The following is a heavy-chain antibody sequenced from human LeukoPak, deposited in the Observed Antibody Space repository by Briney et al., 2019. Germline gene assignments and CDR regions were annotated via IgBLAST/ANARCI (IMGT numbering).Heavy chain of an antibody. Sequence: SVKVSCKASGGTFSSYAISWVRQAPGQGLEWMGGIIPIFGTANYAQKFQGRVTITTDESTSTAYMELSSLRSEDTAVYYCATTIVGATSNELLFDYWGQGTLVTVSS. D-gene: IGHD1-26*01. J-gene: IGHJ4*02. V-gene: IGHV1-69*05. CDR3: ATTIVGATSNELLFDY. CDR2: IIPIFGTA. CDR1: GGTFSSYA.